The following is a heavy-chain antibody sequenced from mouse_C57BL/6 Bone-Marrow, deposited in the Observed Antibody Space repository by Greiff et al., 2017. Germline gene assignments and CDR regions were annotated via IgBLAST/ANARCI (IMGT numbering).Heavy chain of an antibody. CDR3: AMDGYYGYFDY. J-gene: IGHJ2*01. Sequence: VQLQQSGAELVQPGASVKISCKASGYAFSSYWMNWVKQRPGKGLEWIGQIYPGDGDTNYNGKFKGKATLTADKSSSTAYMQLSSLTSEDSAVYFCAMDGYYGYFDYWGQGTTLTVSS. V-gene: IGHV1-80*01. CDR1: GYAFSSYW. D-gene: IGHD2-3*01. CDR2: IYPGDGDT.